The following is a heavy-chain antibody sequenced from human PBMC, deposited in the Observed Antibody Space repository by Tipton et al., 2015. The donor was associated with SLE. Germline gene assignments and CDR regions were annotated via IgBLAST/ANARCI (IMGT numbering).Heavy chain of an antibody. CDR2: IYYSGST. CDR3: RLITIISLFDY. D-gene: IGHD3-16*01. V-gene: IGHV4-39*07. CDR1: GGSISSSSYY. Sequence: LRLSCTVSGGSISSSSYYWGWIRQPPGKGLEWIGSIYYSGSTYYNPSLKSRVPISVDTSKNQFSLKLSSVTAADTAVYYCRLITIISLFDYWGQGTLVTVSS. J-gene: IGHJ4*02.